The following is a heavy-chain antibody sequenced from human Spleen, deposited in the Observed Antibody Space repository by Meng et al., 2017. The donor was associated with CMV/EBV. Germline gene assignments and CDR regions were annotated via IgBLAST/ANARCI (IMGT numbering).Heavy chain of an antibody. CDR2: INPNTGVT. CDR3: ARGVVVVVSATWYQCDMDV. V-gene: IGHV1-2*02. CDR1: GYNFTGYY. D-gene: IGHD2-15*01. Sequence: ASVKVSCKASGYNFTGYYMHWVRQAPGQGLEWMGWINPNTGVTNYAQKFQGRVTMTRDTSISTVYMELSRLRSNDTAVYYCARGVVVVVSATWYQCDMDVWGQGTTVTVSS. J-gene: IGHJ6*02.